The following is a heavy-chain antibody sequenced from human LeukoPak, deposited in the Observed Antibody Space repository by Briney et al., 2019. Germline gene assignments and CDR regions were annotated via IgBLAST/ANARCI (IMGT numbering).Heavy chain of an antibody. CDR1: GYTFTSYG. CDR3: ARARPGPRFVVVPAALDY. J-gene: IGHJ4*02. D-gene: IGHD2-2*01. CDR2: ISAYNGNT. V-gene: IGHV1-18*01. Sequence: ASVKVSCKASGYTFTSYGISWVRQAPGQGLEWMGWISAYNGNTNYAQKLQGRVTMTTDTSTSTAYMELRSLRSDDTAVYYCARARPGPRFVVVPAALDYWGQGTLVTVSS.